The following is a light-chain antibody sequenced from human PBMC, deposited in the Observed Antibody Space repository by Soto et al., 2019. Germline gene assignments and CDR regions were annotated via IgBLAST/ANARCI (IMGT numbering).Light chain of an antibody. CDR2: WAS. CDR3: QQYYRTFT. J-gene: IGKJ3*01. V-gene: IGKV4-1*01. CDR1: QSVLYSSNNKNY. Sequence: DIVMTQSPDSLAVSLGERATINCKSSQSVLYSSNNKNYLAWYQQKPGQPPKLLIYWASTRESGVPDRFSGSGSGTDFTLTISSLQAEDVAVYYCQQYYRTFTFGPGTKVDIK.